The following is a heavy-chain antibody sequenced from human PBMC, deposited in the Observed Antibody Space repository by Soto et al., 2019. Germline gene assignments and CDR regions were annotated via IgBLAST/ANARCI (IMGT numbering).Heavy chain of an antibody. CDR3: ARDHRYYDYVWGSYRYPPYYGMYV. V-gene: IGHV3-33*01. Sequence: PGGSLRLSCAASGFTFSSYGMHWVRQAPGKGLEWVAVIWYDGSNKYYADSVKGRFTISRDNSKNTLYLQMNSLRAEDTAVYYCARDHRYYDYVWGSYRYPPYYGMYVWGHGTTVTVSS. CDR2: IWYDGSNK. D-gene: IGHD3-16*02. CDR1: GFTFSSYG. J-gene: IGHJ6*02.